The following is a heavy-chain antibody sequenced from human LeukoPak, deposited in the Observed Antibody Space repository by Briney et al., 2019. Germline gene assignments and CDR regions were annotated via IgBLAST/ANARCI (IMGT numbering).Heavy chain of an antibody. J-gene: IGHJ4*02. V-gene: IGHV3-23*01. CDR3: EKSVEYSSSSLPDY. CDR2: ISGSGGST. CDR1: GFTFSSYA. D-gene: IGHD6-6*01. Sequence: PGGSLRLSCAASGFTFSSYAMSWVRQAPGKGLEWVSAISGSGGSTYYADSVKGRFTISRDNSKNTLYLQMTRLRAEDTAVYYCEKSVEYSSSSLPDYWGQGTLVTVSS.